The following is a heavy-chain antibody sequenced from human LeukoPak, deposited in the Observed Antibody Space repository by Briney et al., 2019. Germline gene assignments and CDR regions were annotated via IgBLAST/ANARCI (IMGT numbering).Heavy chain of an antibody. CDR1: GFTFSSYA. CDR2: IRSDGSDK. D-gene: IGHD2-2*01. V-gene: IGHV3-30*02. CDR3: AKDHCTRCSEDDYLDY. Sequence: PGGSLRLSCAASGFTFSSYAMSWVRQAPGKGLQWVAFIRSDGSDKYYAESVKGRFTISRDNSKNTLSLQMSALRGEDTAVYYCAKDHCTRCSEDDYLDYWGQGTLVTVSS. J-gene: IGHJ4*02.